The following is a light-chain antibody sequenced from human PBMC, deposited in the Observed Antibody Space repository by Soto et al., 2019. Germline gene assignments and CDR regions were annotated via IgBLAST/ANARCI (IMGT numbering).Light chain of an antibody. CDR2: RNS. Sequence: QSVLTQPPSASGTPGQRVTISCSGSSSNIGSNYVYCYQQLPGTVPQLLIYRNSERPSVVPDRFSGYKSGTSASLAISGLRSEDEAEYYCSAWDDSLSGVVFGGGTKVTVL. CDR1: SSNIGSNY. CDR3: SAWDDSLSGVV. V-gene: IGLV1-47*01. J-gene: IGLJ2*01.